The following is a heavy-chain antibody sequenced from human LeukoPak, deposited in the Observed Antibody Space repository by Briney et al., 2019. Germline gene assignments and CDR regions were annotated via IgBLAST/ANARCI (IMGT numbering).Heavy chain of an antibody. J-gene: IGHJ5*02. V-gene: IGHV1-2*02. D-gene: IGHD3-10*01. CDR1: GYTFTGYY. Sequence: GASVKDSCKASGYTFTGYYIHWVRPAPGQGLSWVGWINPNSGGTNYAQKFQGRVTMTRDRSISTAFMGLRSLRSDDTAVYYCARVLSGGEWFDPWGQGTLVTVSS. CDR3: ARVLSGGEWFDP. CDR2: INPNSGGT.